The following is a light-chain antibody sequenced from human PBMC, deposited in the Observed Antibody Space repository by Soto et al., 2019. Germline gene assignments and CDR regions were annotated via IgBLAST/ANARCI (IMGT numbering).Light chain of an antibody. J-gene: IGKJ1*01. CDR1: QSVSSSY. V-gene: IGKV3-15*01. Sequence: EIVLTQSPGTLSFSPLEIATLSFSSSQSVSSSYLAWYQQKPGQAPRLLIYGASTRATGIPARFSGSGSGTEFTLTINSLQSEDFAVYYCQQYNNWPRTFGQGTKVDIK. CDR2: GAS. CDR3: QQYNNWPRT.